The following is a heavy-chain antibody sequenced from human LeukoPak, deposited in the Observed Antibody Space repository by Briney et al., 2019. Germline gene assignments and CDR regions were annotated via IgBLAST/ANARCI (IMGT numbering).Heavy chain of an antibody. CDR2: IIPILGIA. D-gene: IGHD2-2*01. V-gene: IGHV1-69*04. J-gene: IGHJ3*02. CDR3: ARVHCSSTSCYDAFDI. Sequence: GASVKVSCKASRGTFSSYAVSWVRQAPGQGLEWMGRIIPILGIANYAQKFQGRVTITADKSTSTAYMELSSLRSEDTAVYDCARVHCSSTSCYDAFDIWGQGTMVTVSS. CDR1: RGTFSSYA.